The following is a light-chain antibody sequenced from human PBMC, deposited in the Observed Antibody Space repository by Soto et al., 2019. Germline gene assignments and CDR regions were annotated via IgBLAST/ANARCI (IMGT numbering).Light chain of an antibody. V-gene: IGKV3-15*01. CDR1: QNIDNN. Sequence: EIVMTQSPATLSVSPGERATLSCRASQNIDNNSAWYQQKLGQTPRLLIYGASTRATGAPARFSGSGSGTDFTLTISSLQSEDFAVYYCQQYYYWPANSFGQGTKLEIK. CDR2: GAS. J-gene: IGKJ2*03. CDR3: QQYYYWPANS.